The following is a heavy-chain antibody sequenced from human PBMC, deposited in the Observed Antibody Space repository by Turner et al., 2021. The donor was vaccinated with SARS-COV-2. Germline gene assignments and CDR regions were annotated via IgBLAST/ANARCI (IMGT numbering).Heavy chain of an antibody. J-gene: IGHJ4*02. D-gene: IGHD2-21*02. CDR2: FDPEDAET. CDR1: GYTLTELS. CDR3: ATGYAYCGGDCSIDY. Sequence: HAQLAQSGVEGKKPGASVTISCKVAGYTLTELSMHWVRQAPGNGLEWMGGFDPEDAETIYAQKFQGRVTMTEDTSTDTAYMELSSLRSEDTAVYYCATGYAYCGGDCSIDYWGQGTLVTVSS. V-gene: IGHV1-24*01.